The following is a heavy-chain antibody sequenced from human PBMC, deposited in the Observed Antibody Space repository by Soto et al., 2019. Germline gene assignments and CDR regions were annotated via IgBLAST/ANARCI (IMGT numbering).Heavy chain of an antibody. V-gene: IGHV3-66*01. CDR3: ARDPFIAAAGTVY. J-gene: IGHJ4*02. CDR2: IYSGGST. D-gene: IGHD6-13*01. Sequence: XAPGKGLEWVSVIYSGGSTYYADSVKGRFTISRDNSKNTLYLQMNSLRAEDTAVYYCARDPFIAAAGTVYWGQGTLVTVSS.